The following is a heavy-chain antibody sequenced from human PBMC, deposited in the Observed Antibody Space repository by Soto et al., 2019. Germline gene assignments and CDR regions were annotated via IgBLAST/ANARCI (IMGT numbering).Heavy chain of an antibody. Sequence: QVQLVQSGAEEKKPGASVKVSCKASGYTFISYAMHWVRQAPGQSLEWMGWINPGNGDTKYSQTLQGRVTLTRDTSESTAYMELTSLSSDETAVYYCAAGGGGSRYWGQGTLVTVSS. D-gene: IGHD2-15*01. CDR2: INPGNGDT. J-gene: IGHJ4*02. V-gene: IGHV1-3*05. CDR1: GYTFISYA. CDR3: AAGGGGSRY.